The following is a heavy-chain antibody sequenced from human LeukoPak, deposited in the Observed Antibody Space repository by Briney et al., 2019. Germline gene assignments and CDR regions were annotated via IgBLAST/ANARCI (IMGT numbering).Heavy chain of an antibody. CDR2: INPDGRDT. CDR3: ARGDDSGYYDYFDY. V-gene: IGHV3-7*03. D-gene: IGHD3-22*01. J-gene: IGHJ4*02. Sequence: GGSLRLSCVVSGFTFNSCWMNWVRQAPGKGLEWVAHINPDGRDTYYVDSVKGRFTISRDFSKNTVFLHMISLRAEDTAMYYCARGDDSGYYDYFDYWGQGALVTVSS. CDR1: GFTFNSCW.